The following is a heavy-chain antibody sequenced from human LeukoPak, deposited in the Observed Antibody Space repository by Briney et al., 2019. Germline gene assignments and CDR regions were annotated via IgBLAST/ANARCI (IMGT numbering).Heavy chain of an antibody. J-gene: IGHJ4*02. CDR3: AKDTAADY. CDR1: GFTFSSYG. D-gene: IGHD6-25*01. V-gene: IGHV3-30*18. CDR2: ISYDGSNK. Sequence: GGSLRLSCAASGFTFSSYGMHWVRQAPGKGLEWVAVISYDGSNKYYADSVRGRFTISRDNSKNTLYLQMNSLRAEDTAVYYCAKDTAADYWGQGTLVTVSS.